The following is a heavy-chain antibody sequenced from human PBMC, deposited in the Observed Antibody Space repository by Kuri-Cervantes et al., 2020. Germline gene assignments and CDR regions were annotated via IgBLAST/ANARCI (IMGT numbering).Heavy chain of an antibody. J-gene: IGHJ3*02. Sequence: ASVKVSCKVSGYTLTELSMHWVRQAPGKGLEWMGGFDPEDGETIYAQKFQGRVTMTEDTSTDTAYMELSSLRSEDTAVYYCATDLYYDSSGPLGSLDAFDIWGQETMVTVSS. CDR3: ATDLYYDSSGPLGSLDAFDI. CDR2: FDPEDGET. D-gene: IGHD3-22*01. CDR1: GYTLTELS. V-gene: IGHV1-24*01.